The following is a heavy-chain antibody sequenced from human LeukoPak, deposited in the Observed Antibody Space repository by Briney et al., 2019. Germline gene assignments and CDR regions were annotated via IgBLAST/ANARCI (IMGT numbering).Heavy chain of an antibody. Sequence: PGGSLRLSCAASGFTFSSYAMSWVRQAPGKGLEWVSAISGSGGSTYYADSVKGRFTISRDLSKNTLYLQMNSLRAEDTAVYYCAKQNGYSFGYYFDYWGQGTLVTVSS. D-gene: IGHD5-18*01. CDR1: GFTFSSYA. V-gene: IGHV3-23*01. CDR2: ISGSGGST. J-gene: IGHJ4*02. CDR3: AKQNGYSFGYYFDY.